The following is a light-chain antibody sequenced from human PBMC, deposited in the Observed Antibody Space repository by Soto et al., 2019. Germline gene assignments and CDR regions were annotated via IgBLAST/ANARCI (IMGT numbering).Light chain of an antibody. CDR2: GAS. V-gene: IGKV3-15*01. CDR1: QSISSN. CDR3: QQFHVWPMT. J-gene: IGKJ3*01. Sequence: EIEMTQSPATLSVSPWERATLSCRASQSISSNLAWYQQKPGQAPRLLISGASTRATGIPARFSGSGSGTDFTLTIRTLQSEDFAVYYSQQFHVWPMTFVSGTKVG.